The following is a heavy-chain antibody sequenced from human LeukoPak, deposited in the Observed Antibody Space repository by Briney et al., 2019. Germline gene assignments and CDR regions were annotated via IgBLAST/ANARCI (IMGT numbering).Heavy chain of an antibody. D-gene: IGHD6-13*01. J-gene: IGHJ4*02. CDR1: GFTFSSYS. V-gene: IGHV3-21*01. Sequence: PGGSLRLSCAASGFTFSSYSMNWVRQAPGKGLEWVSSIRSSSIYRYYADSAKGRFTISRDNSKNTLYLQMNSLRAEDTAVYYCARGREWLRRIAAAGPFDYWGQGTLVTVSS. CDR2: IRSSSIYR. CDR3: ARGREWLRRIAAAGPFDY.